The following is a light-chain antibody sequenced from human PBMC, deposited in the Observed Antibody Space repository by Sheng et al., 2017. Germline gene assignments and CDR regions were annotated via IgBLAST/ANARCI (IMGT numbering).Light chain of an antibody. CDR3: HHYSTFPRT. CDR1: QSISFW. J-gene: IGKJ1*01. V-gene: IGKV1-5*03. CDR2: KAS. Sequence: DIQMTQSPSTLSASVGDRVTITCRASQSISFWLAWYQQKPGKAPKLLIYKASSLESGVPSRFSGSGSGTEFTLTISSLQPDDFATYYCHHYSTFPRTFGQGTKVEIK.